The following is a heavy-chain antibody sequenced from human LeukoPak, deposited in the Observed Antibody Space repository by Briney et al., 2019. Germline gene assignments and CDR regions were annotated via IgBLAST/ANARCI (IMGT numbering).Heavy chain of an antibody. Sequence: TGGSLRLSCAASGFMFGTYAISWVRQAPGKGLEWVAAITATATTSYFADSVKGRFTISRDNSRNTLYLQMSSLRADDTAIYYCAKDRRVRGYYFLGRGGYFDYWGQGSLVTVSS. D-gene: IGHD3-3*01. CDR1: GFMFGTYA. CDR3: AKDRRVRGYYFLGRGGYFDY. CDR2: ITATATTS. J-gene: IGHJ4*02. V-gene: IGHV3-23*01.